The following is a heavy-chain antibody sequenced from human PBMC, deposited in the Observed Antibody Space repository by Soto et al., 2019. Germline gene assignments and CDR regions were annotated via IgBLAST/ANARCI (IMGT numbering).Heavy chain of an antibody. CDR3: ARGVFSLLRFWDPTAAPIDY. D-gene: IGHD3-3*01. V-gene: IGHV1-8*01. Sequence: ASVKVSCKASGYTFTSYDINWVRQAPGQGLEGMGWMNPNSGNTGYAQKFQGRVTMTRNTSISTAYMELSSLRSEDTAVYYCARGVFSLLRFWDPTAAPIDYWGQGTLVTVSS. CDR1: GYTFTSYD. CDR2: MNPNSGNT. J-gene: IGHJ4*02.